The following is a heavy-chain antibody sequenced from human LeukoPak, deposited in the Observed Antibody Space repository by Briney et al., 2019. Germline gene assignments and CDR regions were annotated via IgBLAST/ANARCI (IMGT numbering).Heavy chain of an antibody. Sequence: SETLSLTCIVSGASISNYYWSWIRQPAGKGLEWIGRIDTSGSTNYKPSLKSRVTMSVDTSKKLFSLRLTSVTAADTAVYYCAREPGANRPRPLDSWGQGTLVTVSS. D-gene: IGHD1-26*01. V-gene: IGHV4-4*07. CDR2: IDTSGST. CDR3: AREPGANRPRPLDS. CDR1: GASISNYY. J-gene: IGHJ4*02.